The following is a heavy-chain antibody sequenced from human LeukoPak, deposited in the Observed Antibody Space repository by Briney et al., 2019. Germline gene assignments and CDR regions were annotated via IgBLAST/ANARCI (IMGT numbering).Heavy chain of an antibody. Sequence: PAETLSLTCTVSGASISNSYWTWTRGPAEKGLEWVGRIYSSGNTIYSPSLKSRLTMSLDTPKNQFSLKLNPVTTADTAVYYCARVGYGGYGIVDYWGQGTLVTVSS. V-gene: IGHV4-4*07. CDR2: IYSSGNT. D-gene: IGHD4-23*01. CDR1: GASISNSY. CDR3: ARVGYGGYGIVDY. J-gene: IGHJ4*02.